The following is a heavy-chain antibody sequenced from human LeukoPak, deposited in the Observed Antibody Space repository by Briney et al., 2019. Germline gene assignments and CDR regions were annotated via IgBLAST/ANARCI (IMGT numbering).Heavy chain of an antibody. D-gene: IGHD5-18*01. J-gene: IGHJ5*02. CDR3: ARDLGYSYVLSPWFDP. V-gene: IGHV4-38-2*02. CDR1: GYSISSGYY. CDR2: IYHSGST. Sequence: PSETVSLPCTVSGYSISSGYYWGWIRQPPGKGLEWIGSIYHSGSTYYNPSLKSRVTISVDTSKNQFSLKLSSVTAADTAVYYCARDLGYSYVLSPWFDPWGQGTLVTVSS.